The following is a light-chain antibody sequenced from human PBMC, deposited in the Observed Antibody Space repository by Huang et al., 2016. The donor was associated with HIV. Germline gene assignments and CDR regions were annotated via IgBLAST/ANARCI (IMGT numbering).Light chain of an antibody. CDR3: MQGLRTPRT. CDR1: QRLLHSDGNNY. CDR2: LGS. Sequence: DVVMTQSPLSLPVTPGEPASISCRSSQRLLHSDGNNYFDWYLQKPGQSPQLLIYLGSSRASGVPERFSGSGSGTDLTLKISRVEAEDVGVYYCMQGLRTPRTFGQGTRLEIK. J-gene: IGKJ2*01. V-gene: IGKV2-28*01.